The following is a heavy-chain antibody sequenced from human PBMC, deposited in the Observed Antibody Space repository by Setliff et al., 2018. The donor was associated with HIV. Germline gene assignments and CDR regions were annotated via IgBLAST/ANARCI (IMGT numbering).Heavy chain of an antibody. J-gene: IGHJ2*01. V-gene: IGHV3-21*05. CDR2: ISSSGSDT. Sequence: GGSLRLSCAASGFTFSSYSMNWVRQAPGKGLEWVSYISSSGSDTYHADSVKGRFTISRDKSKNTVYLQMNSLRAEDTATYYCAKVFGTSPLVGYFDLWGRGTRVTVSS. CDR3: AKVFGTSPLVGYFDL. D-gene: IGHD3-10*01. CDR1: GFTFSSYS.